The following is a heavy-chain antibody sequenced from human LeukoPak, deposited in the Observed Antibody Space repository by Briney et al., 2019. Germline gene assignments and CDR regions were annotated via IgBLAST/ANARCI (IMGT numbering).Heavy chain of an antibody. CDR2: ISSSGSTI. CDR3: ASFMYSSSWEAPYYYYYGMDV. D-gene: IGHD6-13*01. CDR1: GFTLSSYE. V-gene: IGHV3-48*03. Sequence: PPGGSLRLSCAASGFTLSSYEMNWVRQAPGKGLEWVSYISSSGSTIYYADSVKGRFTISRDNAKNSLYLQMNSLRAEDTAVYYCASFMYSSSWEAPYYYYYGMDVWGQGTTVTVSS. J-gene: IGHJ6*02.